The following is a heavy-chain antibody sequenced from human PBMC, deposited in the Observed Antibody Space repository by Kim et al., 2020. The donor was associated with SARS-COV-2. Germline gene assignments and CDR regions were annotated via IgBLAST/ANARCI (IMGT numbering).Heavy chain of an antibody. D-gene: IGHD3-10*01. CDR1: GFTFSDYY. CDR3: ARGTLNYYGSGSSIGGYYGMDV. J-gene: IGHJ6*02. V-gene: IGHV3-11*06. CDR2: ISSSSSYT. Sequence: GGSLRLSCAASGFTFSDYYMSWIRQAPGRGLEWVSYISSSSSYTNYADSVKGRFTISRDNAKNSLYLQMNSLRAEDTAVYYCARGTLNYYGSGSSIGGYYGMDVWGQGTTVTVSS.